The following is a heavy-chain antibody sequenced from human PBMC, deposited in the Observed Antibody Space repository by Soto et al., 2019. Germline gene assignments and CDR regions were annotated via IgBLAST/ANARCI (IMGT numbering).Heavy chain of an antibody. CDR2: MNSDGTST. Sequence: EVQLVESGGGLVQPGGSLRLSCAASGFAFSNYWIHWVRQAPGKGLVWVSRMNSDGTSTSYADSVRGRFTISRDNAKNTLYLQMNSLRAEDTAVYYCTRSGDADYEPRDDAFDIWGQGTMVTVSS. CDR1: GFAFSNYW. J-gene: IGHJ3*02. V-gene: IGHV3-74*01. D-gene: IGHD4-17*01. CDR3: TRSGDADYEPRDDAFDI.